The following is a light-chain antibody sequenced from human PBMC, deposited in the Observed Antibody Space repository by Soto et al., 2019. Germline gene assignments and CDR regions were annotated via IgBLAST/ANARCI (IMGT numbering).Light chain of an antibody. CDR2: AAS. CDR1: QSISSY. CDR3: QQSYSTLPLT. J-gene: IGKJ4*01. Sequence: DIQMTQSPSSLSASVGDRVTITCRASQSISSYLNWYQQKPGKAPKLLIYAASSLQSGVPSRFSGSGSGTDFTLTISNLQPEDFATYYCQQSYSTLPLTFGGGTKVDIK. V-gene: IGKV1-39*01.